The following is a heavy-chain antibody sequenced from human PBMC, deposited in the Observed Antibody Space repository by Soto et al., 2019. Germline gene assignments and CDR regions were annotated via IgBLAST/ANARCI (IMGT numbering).Heavy chain of an antibody. J-gene: IGHJ4*02. CDR1: GSSISSYY. CDR3: ARAPVPLYSSRRYYFYY. V-gene: IGHV4-59*01. Sequence: SETLSLTCTVSGSSISSYYWSWIRQPPGKGLEWIGYIYYSGSTNYNPSLKSRVTISVDTSKNQFSLKLSSVTAADTAVYYCARAPVPLYSSRRYYFYYCGQGSLVPVYS. D-gene: IGHD6-13*01. CDR2: IYYSGST.